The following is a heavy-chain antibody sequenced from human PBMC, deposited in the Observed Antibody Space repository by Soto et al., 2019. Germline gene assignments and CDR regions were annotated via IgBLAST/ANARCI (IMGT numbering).Heavy chain of an antibody. V-gene: IGHV3-23*01. Sequence: GGSLRLSCAASGFTFSSYAMSWVRQAPGKGLEWVSAISGSGGSTYYADSVKGRFTISRDNSKNTLYLQMNSLRAEDTAVYYCAKDLDYGDYLYYFDYWGQGTLVTVSS. CDR1: GFTFSSYA. CDR2: ISGSGGST. D-gene: IGHD4-17*01. CDR3: AKDLDYGDYLYYFDY. J-gene: IGHJ4*02.